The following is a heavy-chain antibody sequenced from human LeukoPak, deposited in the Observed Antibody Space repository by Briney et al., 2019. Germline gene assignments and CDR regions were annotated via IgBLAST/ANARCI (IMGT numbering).Heavy chain of an antibody. CDR2: IWYDGSNK. J-gene: IGHJ4*02. CDR1: GFTFSSYA. V-gene: IGHV3-33*08. Sequence: ETGTSLRLSCTASGFTFSSYAMHWVRQAPGKGLEWVAVIWYDGSNKYYADSVKGRFTISRDNSKNTLYLQMNSLRAEDTAVYYCARDGELPADYWGQGTLVTVSS. D-gene: IGHD1-26*01. CDR3: ARDGELPADY.